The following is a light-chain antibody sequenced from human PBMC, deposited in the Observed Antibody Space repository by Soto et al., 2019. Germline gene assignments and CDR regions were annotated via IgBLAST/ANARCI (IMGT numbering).Light chain of an antibody. CDR3: QQSYNTPALT. CDR1: QSIISY. Sequence: DIQMTQSPSSLSASVGDRVTITCRASQSIISYLNWYQQKPGKAPKLLIYGASSLQSGVPSRFSGSGSGTDFSLTISSLQPEDFATYYCQQSYNTPALTFGGGTKVDIK. J-gene: IGKJ4*01. CDR2: GAS. V-gene: IGKV1-39*01.